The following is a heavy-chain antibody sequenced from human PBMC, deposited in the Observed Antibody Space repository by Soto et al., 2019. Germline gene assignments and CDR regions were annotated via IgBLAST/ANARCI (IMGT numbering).Heavy chain of an antibody. Sequence: GGSLRLSCTASGYAFDRFAMHGVRQTPGEGLRLGARLNWRCDTVGYGDSVKGLITSSSNNAEKSLSLQMSNLQPEDTGVYYFAKDRYDISWDEVALDSWGHGIPVTVSS. CDR1: GYAFDRFA. CDR3: AKDRYDISWDEVALDS. CDR2: LNWRCDTV. J-gene: IGHJ5*01. D-gene: IGHD3-22*01. V-gene: IGHV3-9*01.